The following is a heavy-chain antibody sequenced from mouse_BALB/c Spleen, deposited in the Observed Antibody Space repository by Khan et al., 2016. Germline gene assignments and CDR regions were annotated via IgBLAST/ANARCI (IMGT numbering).Heavy chain of an antibody. CDR1: GYTFTSYW. V-gene: IGHV1-69*01. Sequence: QVQLQQPGTELVIPGAPVKLSCKASGYTFTSYWMNWVRQRPGRGLEWIGRIDPSDSETHYNQKFKEKATLTIDIYSSTAYIQLSSLSSEDTAVYYCARRGYGTWFAYWGHGTLVTVSA. CDR3: ARRGYGTWFAY. J-gene: IGHJ3*01. CDR2: IDPSDSET. D-gene: IGHD1-1*01.